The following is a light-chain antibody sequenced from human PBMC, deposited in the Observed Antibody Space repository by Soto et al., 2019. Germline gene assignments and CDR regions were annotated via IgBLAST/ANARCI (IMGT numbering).Light chain of an antibody. J-gene: IGKJ2*01. Sequence: VMTQSPATLSVSPGERATLSCRASESVSSSLAWYQQKPGQAPRLLIYGASTRATGIPARFSGSGSGTEFTLTISSLQSEDFAVYYCQQYTNWPPTYTFGQGTKVDIK. CDR2: GAS. V-gene: IGKV3-15*01. CDR1: ESVSSS. CDR3: QQYTNWPPTYT.